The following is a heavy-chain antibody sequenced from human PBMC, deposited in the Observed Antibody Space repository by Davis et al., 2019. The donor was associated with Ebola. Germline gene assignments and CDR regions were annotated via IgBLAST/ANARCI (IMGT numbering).Heavy chain of an antibody. D-gene: IGHD2/OR15-2a*01. CDR3: AKDRHPLANNKIYYFDY. J-gene: IGHJ4*01. CDR2: IPASGGHT. V-gene: IGHV3-NL1*01. CDR1: GSTFSAYP. Sequence: GGSLRLSCAASGSTFSAYPLHWVRQAPGKGLQWVSSIPASGGHTFYPDSVKGRFTISRDNSKNTLYLQMNSLRPEDTAVYYCAKDRHPLANNKIYYFDYWGHGTLVTVSS.